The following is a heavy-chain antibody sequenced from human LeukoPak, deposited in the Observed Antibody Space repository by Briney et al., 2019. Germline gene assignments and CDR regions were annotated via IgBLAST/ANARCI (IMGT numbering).Heavy chain of an antibody. CDR2: IYYSGST. CDR1: GGSISSSSYY. J-gene: IGHJ4*02. Sequence: PSETLSLTCTVPGGSISSSSYYWGWIRQPPGKGLEWIGSIYYSGSTYYNPSLKSRVTISVDTSKNQFSLKLSSVTAADTAVYYCARGEQQLVPADYWGQGTLVTVSS. CDR3: ARGEQQLVPADY. V-gene: IGHV4-39*07. D-gene: IGHD6-13*01.